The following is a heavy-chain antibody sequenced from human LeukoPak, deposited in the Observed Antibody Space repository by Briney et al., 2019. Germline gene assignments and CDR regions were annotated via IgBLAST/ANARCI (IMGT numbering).Heavy chain of an antibody. CDR2: ISNDGSNK. V-gene: IGHV3-30*04. J-gene: IGHJ4*02. Sequence: GGSLRLSCAASGFTFSSYAMHWVRQAPGKGLEWVAVISNDGSNKYYADSVKGRFTISRDNSKNTLYLQMNSLRAEDTAVYYCARDAPYSSSLYGIFDYWGQGTLVTVSS. CDR1: GFTFSSYA. D-gene: IGHD6-13*01. CDR3: ARDAPYSSSLYGIFDY.